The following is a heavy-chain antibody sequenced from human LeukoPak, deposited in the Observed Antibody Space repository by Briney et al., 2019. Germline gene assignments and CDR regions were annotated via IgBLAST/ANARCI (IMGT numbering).Heavy chain of an antibody. CDR3: ARDYYDSSGYSTYYYYGMDV. D-gene: IGHD3-22*01. CDR2: IIPILGIA. CDR1: GGTFSSYA. J-gene: IGHJ6*02. Sequence: GASVKVSCKASGGTFSSYAISWVRPAPGQGREWMGRIIPILGIANYAQKFQGRVTMTRDTSISTAYMELSRLRSDDTAVYYCARDYYDSSGYSTYYYYGMDVWGQGTTVTVSS. V-gene: IGHV1-69*04.